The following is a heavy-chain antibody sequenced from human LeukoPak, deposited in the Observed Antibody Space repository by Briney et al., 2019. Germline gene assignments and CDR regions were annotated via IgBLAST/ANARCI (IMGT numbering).Heavy chain of an antibody. CDR1: GFTFYKSA. D-gene: IGHD3-3*01. Sequence: GSLRLSCSASGFTFYKSAMTWVRPAPGTGLEWVSAISGRGDFTYYAASVKGRFTISRDNSRNILYLRMSSLRADDTAVYYCARREAEESGPIDYWGQGTLVTVSS. CDR2: ISGRGDFT. J-gene: IGHJ4*02. CDR3: ARREAEESGPIDY. V-gene: IGHV3-23*01.